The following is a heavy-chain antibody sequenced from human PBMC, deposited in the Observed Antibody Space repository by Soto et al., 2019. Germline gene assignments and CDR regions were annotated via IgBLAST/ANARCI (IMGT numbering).Heavy chain of an antibody. V-gene: IGHV1-58*01. J-gene: IGHJ6*02. Sequence: SVKVSCKTSGFTFRSSAVHWVRQARGQRLELIWWLVVGTGNTNYAQKFQQRVTVSSDRSTNTVSMELSSLTSEDTAVYYCATGAYCSGGSCSDYYYYYYGMDLWGQGTTVTVYS. CDR2: LVVGTGNT. CDR3: ATGAYCSGGSCSDYYYYYYGMDL. CDR1: GFTFRSSA. D-gene: IGHD2-15*01.